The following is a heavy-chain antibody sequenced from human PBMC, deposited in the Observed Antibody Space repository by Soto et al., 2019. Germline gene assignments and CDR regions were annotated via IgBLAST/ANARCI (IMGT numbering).Heavy chain of an antibody. CDR3: ARRTGHPYGAPRHENWFDP. V-gene: IGHV4-30-2*01. CDR2: IYHSGST. Sequence: SLSLACAVCGGSISSGGYSWSWIRQPPGKGLEWIGYIYHSGSTYYNPSLKSRVTISVDRSKNQFSLKLSSVTAADTAVYYCARRTGHPYGAPRHENWFDPCGQGTLVTVSS. D-gene: IGHD4-17*01. J-gene: IGHJ5*02. CDR1: GGSISSGGYS.